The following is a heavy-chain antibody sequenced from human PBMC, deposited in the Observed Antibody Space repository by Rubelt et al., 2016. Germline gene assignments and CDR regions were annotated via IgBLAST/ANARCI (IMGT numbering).Heavy chain of an antibody. D-gene: IGHD5-24*01. V-gene: IGHV3-23*04. CDR3: AKDYGF. CDR1: GFTFTSYS. CDR2: ISGNGGST. J-gene: IGHJ4*02. Sequence: EVQLVESGGDLVQPGGSLRLSCAASGFTFTSYSMTWVRQAPGKGLDWVSSISGNGGSTYYADSVKGRFTISRDNSKNTLFWQMNSLRPEDTAVYYCAKDYGFWGQGTLVTVSS.